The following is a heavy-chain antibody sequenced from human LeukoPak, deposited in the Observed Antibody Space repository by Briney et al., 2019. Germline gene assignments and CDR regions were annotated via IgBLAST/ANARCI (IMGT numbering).Heavy chain of an antibody. CDR3: AKAGAYDSSGYYDC. V-gene: IGHV3-30*18. CDR2: ISYDGSNK. CDR1: GFTFSSYG. Sequence: GRSLRLSCAASGFTFSSYGMHWVRQAPGKGLEWVAVISYDGSNKYYADSVKGRFTISRDNSKNTLYLQMNSLRAEDTAVYYCAKAGAYDSSGYYDCWGQGTLVTVSS. D-gene: IGHD3-22*01. J-gene: IGHJ4*02.